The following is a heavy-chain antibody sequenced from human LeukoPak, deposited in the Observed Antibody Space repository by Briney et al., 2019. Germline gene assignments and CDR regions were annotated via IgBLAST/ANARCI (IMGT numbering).Heavy chain of an antibody. CDR3: ARDGGYSYEFDY. CDR1: GFTFSSSA. CDR2: ISNNGGYT. D-gene: IGHD5-18*01. Sequence: PGGSLRLSCAASGFTFSSSAMSWVRQAPGKGLEWVSAISNNGGYTYYADSVQGRFTISRDNSKSTLCLQMNTLRAEDTAVYYCARDGGYSYEFDYWGQGTLVTVSS. V-gene: IGHV3-23*01. J-gene: IGHJ4*02.